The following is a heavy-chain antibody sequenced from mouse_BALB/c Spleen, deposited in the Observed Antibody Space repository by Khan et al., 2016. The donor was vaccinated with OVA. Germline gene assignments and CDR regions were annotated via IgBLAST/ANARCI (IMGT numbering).Heavy chain of an antibody. V-gene: IGHV1-9*01. CDR3: ERGGITTAY. D-gene: IGHD2-4*01. Sequence: QVQLQQSGAELMKPGASVKISCKATGYKLSSYWIEWVKQRPGHGLEWIGEILPGSGSTNYNEKFKGKATFTADTSSNTAYMQLSSLTSEDSAVYYCERGGITTAYWGQGTLVTVSA. CDR1: GYKLSSYW. J-gene: IGHJ3*01. CDR2: ILPGSGST.